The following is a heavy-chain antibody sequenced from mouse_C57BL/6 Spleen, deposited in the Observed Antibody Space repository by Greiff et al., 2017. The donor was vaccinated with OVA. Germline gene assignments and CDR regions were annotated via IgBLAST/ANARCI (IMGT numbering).Heavy chain of an antibody. Sequence: VQLQQSGPELVKPGASVKISCKASGYAFSSSWMNWVKQRPGKGLEWIGRIYPGDGDTNYNGKFKGKATLTADKSSSTAYMQLSSLTSEDSAVYFCARGVYDVDYYAMDYWGQGTSVTVSS. CDR2: IYPGDGDT. J-gene: IGHJ4*01. CDR3: ARGVYDVDYYAMDY. D-gene: IGHD2-12*01. CDR1: GYAFSSSW. V-gene: IGHV1-82*01.